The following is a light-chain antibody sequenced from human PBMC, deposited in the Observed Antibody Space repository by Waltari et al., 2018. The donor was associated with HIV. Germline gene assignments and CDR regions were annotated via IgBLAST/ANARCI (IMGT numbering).Light chain of an antibody. CDR2: GAS. J-gene: IGKJ1*01. CDR3: QQYGSSPRT. V-gene: IGKV3-20*01. Sequence: EIVLTQSPGTLSLSPGERATLSCRASQTITNNYKGWYQQKPGQAPRLLIYGASSRATGIPDRFRGSGSGTDFILTISRLEPEDFAVYYCQQYGSSPRTFGQGTKVEIK. CDR1: QTITNNY.